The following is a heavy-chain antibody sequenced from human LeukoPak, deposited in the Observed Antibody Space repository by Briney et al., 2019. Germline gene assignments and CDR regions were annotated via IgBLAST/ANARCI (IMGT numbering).Heavy chain of an antibody. Sequence: PGGSLRLSCAASGFTVSSNYMSWVRQAPGKGLEWVSVIYSGGSTYYADSVKGRFTISRDNSKNTLYLQMNSLRAEDTAVYYCARTGGLTGYYNYFDYWGQGTLVTVSS. J-gene: IGHJ4*02. CDR3: ARTGGLTGYYNYFDY. D-gene: IGHD3-9*01. CDR1: GFTVSSNY. V-gene: IGHV3-66*01. CDR2: IYSGGST.